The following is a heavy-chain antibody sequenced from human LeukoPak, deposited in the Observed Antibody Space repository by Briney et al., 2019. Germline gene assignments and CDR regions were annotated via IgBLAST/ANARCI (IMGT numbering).Heavy chain of an antibody. D-gene: IGHD3-22*01. CDR2: INPSGGST. CDR3: ARVPLLRDSSSYYGDY. Sequence: ASVKVSCTASGYTFTSYYMHWVRQAPGQGLEWMGIINPSGGSTSYAQKFQGRVTMTRDTSTSTVYMELSSLRSEDTAVYYCARVPLLRDSSSYYGDYWGQGTLVTVSS. V-gene: IGHV1-46*01. CDR1: GYTFTSYY. J-gene: IGHJ4*02.